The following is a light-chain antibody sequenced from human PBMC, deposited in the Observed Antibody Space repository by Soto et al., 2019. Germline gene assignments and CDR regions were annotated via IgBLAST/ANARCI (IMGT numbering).Light chain of an antibody. Sequence: QSVLTQPPSVSAAPGQKVIISCSGSSSNIGNNYVSWYQQLPGTAPRLLIYDANKRPSEIPDRFSGSTSATSATLGITGLQTGDEADYYCGAWDTSLSGVVFGGGTKLTVL. V-gene: IGLV1-51*01. CDR3: GAWDTSLSGVV. CDR1: SSNIGNNY. CDR2: DAN. J-gene: IGLJ2*01.